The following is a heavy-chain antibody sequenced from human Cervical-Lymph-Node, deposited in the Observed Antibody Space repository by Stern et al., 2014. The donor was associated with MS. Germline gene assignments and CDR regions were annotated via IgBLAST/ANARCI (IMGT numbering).Heavy chain of an antibody. CDR3: ASGTGSKRPTGNY. CDR1: GYSFTSHY. D-gene: IGHD3/OR15-3a*01. J-gene: IGHJ4*02. V-gene: IGHV1-46*01. Sequence: DQLVESGAEVKKPGASVKVSCKASGYSFTSHYMHWVRQAPGQGLEWVGIINPSGDSAIYARKLQGRVAMTRDTSTSTVYMELSSLRSEDTAVYYCASGTGSKRPTGNYWGQGTLVTVSS. CDR2: INPSGDSA.